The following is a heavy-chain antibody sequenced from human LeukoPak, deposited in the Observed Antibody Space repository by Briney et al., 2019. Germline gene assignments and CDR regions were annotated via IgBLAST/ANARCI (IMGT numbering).Heavy chain of an antibody. J-gene: IGHJ2*01. CDR2: IYPSDSYT. V-gene: IGHV5-10-1*01. Sequence: GESLKISCKGSGYSFTSYWIGWVRQMPGKGLEWMGRIYPSDSYTNYSPSFQGHVTISADKSISTAHLQWSSLKASDTAMYYCARPIAVAGTWYLDLWGRGTLVTVSS. CDR3: ARPIAVAGTWYLDL. CDR1: GYSFTSYW. D-gene: IGHD6-19*01.